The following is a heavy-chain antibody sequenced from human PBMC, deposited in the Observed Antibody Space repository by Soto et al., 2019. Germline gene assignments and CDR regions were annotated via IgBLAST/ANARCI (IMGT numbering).Heavy chain of an antibody. Sequence: EVQLLDSGGGLVQPGGSLRLSCAASGFTFDTNGMTWVRQVPGKGLEWVSAISAGGGTTYYADPVKGRFTISRDNSKNMLYLQMHSLRAEDTAVYYCAKVPSEFPWLLELSYVEYWGQGTPVTVSS. V-gene: IGHV3-23*01. CDR3: AKVPSEFPWLLELSYVEY. CDR2: ISAGGGTT. CDR1: GFTFDTNG. J-gene: IGHJ4*02. D-gene: IGHD3-9*01.